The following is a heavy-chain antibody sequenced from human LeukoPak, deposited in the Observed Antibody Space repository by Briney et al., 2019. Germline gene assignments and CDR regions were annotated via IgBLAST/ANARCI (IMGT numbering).Heavy chain of an antibody. Sequence: SETLSLTCTVSGGYISTNSYYWGWVRQPPGKGLEWVASMYYSGTTYYNPSLKSRVTISADTSKKRFSLKLRSVTAADTAVYYCTRGSYDVLTGYSTLGEFWGQGTLVIVSS. CDR3: TRGSYDVLTGYSTLGEF. CDR2: MYYSGTT. V-gene: IGHV4-39*01. J-gene: IGHJ1*01. D-gene: IGHD3-9*01. CDR1: GGYISTNSYY.